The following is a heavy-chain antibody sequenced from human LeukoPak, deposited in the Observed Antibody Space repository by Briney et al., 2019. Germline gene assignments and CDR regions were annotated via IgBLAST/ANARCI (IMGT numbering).Heavy chain of an antibody. D-gene: IGHD3-22*01. V-gene: IGHV3-23*01. CDR2: ISGSGGST. J-gene: IGHJ4*02. CDR3: AKDYYYDSSGPFDY. CDR1: GFTFSSYG. Sequence: GGSLRLSCEASGFTFSSYGMSWVRQAPGKGLEWVSAISGSGGSTYYADSVKGRFTISRDNSKNTLYLQMNSLRAEDTAVYYCAKDYYYDSSGPFDYWGQGTLVTVSS.